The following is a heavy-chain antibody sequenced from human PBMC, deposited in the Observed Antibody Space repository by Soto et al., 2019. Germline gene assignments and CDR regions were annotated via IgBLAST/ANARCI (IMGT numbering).Heavy chain of an antibody. Sequence: GGSLRLSCAATGFMFGTYWMSWVRQAPGKGLEWVANIKHDGNEKYYADSVKGRFTVSRDNVKNFLHLQMSSLRGDDTGVYFCVRATLSWGHYYFRGLDVWGQGTTVTISS. CDR3: VRATLSWGHYYFRGLDV. V-gene: IGHV3-7*01. CDR1: GFMFGTYW. D-gene: IGHD3-22*01. J-gene: IGHJ6*02. CDR2: IKHDGNEK.